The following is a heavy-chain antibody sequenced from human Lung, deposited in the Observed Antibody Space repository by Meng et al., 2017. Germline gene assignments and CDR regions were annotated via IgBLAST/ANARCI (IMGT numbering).Heavy chain of an antibody. D-gene: IGHD2-15*01. J-gene: IGHJ4*02. CDR3: ARGRVVVAATPSDY. Sequence: EVQLVESGGGLVKPGGSLRLSCAASGFTFSSYSMNWVRQAPGKGLEWVSSSSSSSTYADSVKGRFTISRDNAKNSLYLQMNSLRAEDTAVYYCARGRVVVAATPSDYWGQGTLVTVSS. V-gene: IGHV3-21*01. CDR1: GFTFSSYS. CDR2: SSSSST.